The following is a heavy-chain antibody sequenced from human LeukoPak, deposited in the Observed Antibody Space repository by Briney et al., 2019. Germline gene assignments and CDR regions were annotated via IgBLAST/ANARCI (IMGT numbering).Heavy chain of an antibody. CDR2: INPSGGST. CDR1: GFTFTSYY. V-gene: IGHV1-46*01. J-gene: IGHJ4*02. D-gene: IGHD3-22*01. Sequence: PGGSLRLSCAASGFTFTSYYMHWVRQAPGQGLEWMGIINPSGGSTSYAQKFQGRVTMTRDTSTSTVYMELSSLRSEDTAVYYCARDRDSSGYYGEHFDYWGQGTLVTVSS. CDR3: ARDRDSSGYYGEHFDY.